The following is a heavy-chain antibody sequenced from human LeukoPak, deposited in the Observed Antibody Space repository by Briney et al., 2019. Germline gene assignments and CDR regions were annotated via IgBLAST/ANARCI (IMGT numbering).Heavy chain of an antibody. CDR2: IYHIGRT. CDR3: ARQPDY. CDR1: GASITLTSYY. V-gene: IGHV4-39*01. Sequence: TSETLSLTCTVSGASITLTSYYWGWDRQPPGKGLEWIGCIYHIGRTYYNPSLKSRVTISVDTSSDQFFLNLNSVTAADTAVYYCARQPDYWGQGILVSVSS. J-gene: IGHJ4*02.